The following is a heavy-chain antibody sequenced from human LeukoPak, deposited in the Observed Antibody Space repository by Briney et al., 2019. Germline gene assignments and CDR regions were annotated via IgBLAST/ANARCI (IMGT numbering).Heavy chain of an antibody. V-gene: IGHV1-69*01. CDR2: IIPIFGTA. J-gene: IGHJ3*02. CDR3: ARVPSPPGIVGATRGAFDI. D-gene: IGHD1-26*01. Sequence: ASVKVSCKASGGTFSSYAISWVRQAPGQGLEWMGGIIPIFGTANYAQKFQGRVTITADESTSTAYMELSSLRSEDTAAYYCARVPSPPGIVGATRGAFDIWGQGTMVTVSS. CDR1: GGTFSSYA.